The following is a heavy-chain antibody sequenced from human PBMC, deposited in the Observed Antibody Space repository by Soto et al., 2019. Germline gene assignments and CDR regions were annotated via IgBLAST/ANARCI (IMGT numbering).Heavy chain of an antibody. Sequence: PSETLSLTCTVSGGSISSYYWSWIRQPPGKGLEWIGYIYYSGSTNYNPSLKSRVTISVDTSKNQFSLKLSSVTAADTAVYYCARASRIAVAGSGDFDYWGQGTLVTVSS. CDR3: ARASRIAVAGSGDFDY. CDR1: GGSISSYY. CDR2: IYYSGST. V-gene: IGHV4-59*12. D-gene: IGHD6-19*01. J-gene: IGHJ4*02.